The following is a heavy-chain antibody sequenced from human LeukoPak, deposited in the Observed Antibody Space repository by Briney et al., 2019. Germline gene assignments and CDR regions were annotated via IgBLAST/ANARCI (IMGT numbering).Heavy chain of an antibody. V-gene: IGHV3-21*04. CDR3: AKYVVVTAWVSFDY. CDR2: ISSSSSYI. Sequence: GGSLRLSCAASGFTFSSYSMNWVRQAPGKGLEWVSSISSSSSYIYYADSVKGRFTVSRDNAKNSLYLQMNSLRAEDTAVYYCAKYVVVTAWVSFDYWGQGTLVTVSS. J-gene: IGHJ4*02. D-gene: IGHD2-21*02. CDR1: GFTFSSYS.